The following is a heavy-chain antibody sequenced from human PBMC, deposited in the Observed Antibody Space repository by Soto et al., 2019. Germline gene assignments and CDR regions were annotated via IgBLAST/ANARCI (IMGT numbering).Heavy chain of an antibody. Sequence: QVQLVQSGAEVKKPGASVKVSCKVSGYTLTELSMHWVRQAPGKGLEWMGGFDPEDGETIYAQKFQGRVTMTKDTSTDTAYMELSSLRSEDTAVYYCATPQSGYCSGGSCYYDYWGQGTLVTVSS. D-gene: IGHD2-15*01. CDR3: ATPQSGYCSGGSCYYDY. CDR2: FDPEDGET. J-gene: IGHJ4*02. V-gene: IGHV1-24*01. CDR1: GYTLTELS.